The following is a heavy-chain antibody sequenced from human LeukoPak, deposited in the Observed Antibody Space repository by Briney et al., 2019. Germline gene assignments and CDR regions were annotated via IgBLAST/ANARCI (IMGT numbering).Heavy chain of an antibody. CDR2: IIPILGIA. Sequence: SVKVSCKASGGTFSSYAISWVRQAPGQGLEWMGRIIPILGIANYAQKFQGRVTITADKSTSTAYMELSSLRSEDTAVYYCARDLKVGTGDYWGQGTLVTVSS. V-gene: IGHV1-69*04. J-gene: IGHJ4*02. CDR1: GGTFSSYA. D-gene: IGHD1-14*01. CDR3: ARDLKVGTGDY.